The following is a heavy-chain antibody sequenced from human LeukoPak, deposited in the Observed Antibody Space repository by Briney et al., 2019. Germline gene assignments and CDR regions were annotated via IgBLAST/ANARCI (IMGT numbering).Heavy chain of an antibody. CDR1: GFTFSSYA. CDR3: AKDVYSSSDGYFDY. D-gene: IGHD6-6*01. J-gene: IGHJ4*02. CDR2: ISGSGGST. V-gene: IGHV3-23*01. Sequence: GGSLRLSCAASGFTFSSYAMSWVRQAPGKGLEWVSAISGSGGSTYYADSVKGRFTISGDNSKNTLYLQMNSLRAEDTAVYYCAKDVYSSSDGYFDYWGQGTLVTVSS.